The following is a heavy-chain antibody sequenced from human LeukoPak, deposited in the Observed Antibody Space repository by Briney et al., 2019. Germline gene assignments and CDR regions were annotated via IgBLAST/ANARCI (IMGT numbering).Heavy chain of an antibody. D-gene: IGHD6-13*01. CDR2: VSSSSSTI. CDR1: GFTFSSYA. J-gene: IGHJ4*02. V-gene: IGHV3-48*04. CDR3: ARDGGSSSSWYSDY. Sequence: GGSLRLSCAASGFTFSSYAMHWVRQAPGKGLEWVSYVSSSSSTIYYADSVKGRFTISRDNAKNSLYLQMNSLRAEDTAVYYCARDGGSSSSWYSDYWGQGTLVTVSS.